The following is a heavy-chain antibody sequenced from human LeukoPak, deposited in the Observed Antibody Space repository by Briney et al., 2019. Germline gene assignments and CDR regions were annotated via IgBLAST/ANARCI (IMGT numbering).Heavy chain of an antibody. CDR2: ISYDGSNK. CDR1: GFTFSSYG. Sequence: PGGSLRLSCAASGFTFSSYGMHWVRQAPGKGLEWVAVISYDGSNKYYADSVKGRFTISRDNSKNTLYLQMNSLRAEDTAVYYCAKDRPITMIVGWNYFDYWGQGTLVTVSS. V-gene: IGHV3-30*18. CDR3: AKDRPITMIVGWNYFDY. D-gene: IGHD3-22*01. J-gene: IGHJ4*02.